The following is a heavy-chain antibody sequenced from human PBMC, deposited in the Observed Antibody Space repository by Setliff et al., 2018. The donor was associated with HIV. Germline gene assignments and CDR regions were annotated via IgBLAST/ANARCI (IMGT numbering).Heavy chain of an antibody. J-gene: IGHJ3*02. D-gene: IGHD3-10*01. Sequence: SETLSLTCAVSGYFISSGYYWGWIRQPPGKGLEWIGSIYHSGSTHYNPSLKSRVTISVDTSKNQFSLKLNSVTAADTAVYYCARARWFGENDAFDIWGQGTMVTVSS. CDR1: GYFISSGYY. CDR2: IYHSGST. V-gene: IGHV4-38-2*01. CDR3: ARARWFGENDAFDI.